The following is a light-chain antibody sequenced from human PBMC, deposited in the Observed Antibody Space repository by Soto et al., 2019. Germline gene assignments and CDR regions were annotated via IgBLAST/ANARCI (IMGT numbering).Light chain of an antibody. J-gene: IGKJ4*01. Sequence: DIQMTQSPSSLSASVGDRVTFTCRASQGIDIHLAWFQQRPGKAPRSLIYGASTLQHGVPSKFSGSGSGTYFTLPISSLQPEDFARYYGQQYFTYPYTCGGGTKVEIK. CDR1: QGIDIH. CDR2: GAS. V-gene: IGKV1-16*02. CDR3: QQYFTYPYT.